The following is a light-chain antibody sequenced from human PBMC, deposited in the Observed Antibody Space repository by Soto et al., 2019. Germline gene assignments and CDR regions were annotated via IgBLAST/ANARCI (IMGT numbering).Light chain of an antibody. CDR1: QSVSSN. CDR3: QQYNNSQVT. J-gene: IGKJ1*01. CDR2: GAS. V-gene: IGKV3-15*01. Sequence: EIVMTQSPATLSVSPGERATLSCRASQSVSSNLAWYQQKPGQAPRLLIYGASTRATGIPARFSGSGSGTEFTLTISSLQSEDFAVYYCQQYNNSQVTFRHGNKV.